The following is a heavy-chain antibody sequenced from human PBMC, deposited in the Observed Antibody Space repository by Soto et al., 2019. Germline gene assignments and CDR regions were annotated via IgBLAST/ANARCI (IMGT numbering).Heavy chain of an antibody. CDR1: GFTFSDYA. CDR2: VSHDGRNT. J-gene: IGHJ4*02. V-gene: IGHV3-30*18. D-gene: IGHD6-19*01. Sequence: VQLVESGGGVVQPGRSLRLSCAASGFTFSDYAMQWVRQAPGKGLEWVAVVSHDGRNTHYADSVKGRFTISRDSSKNTVSPEMTSLRAEDTAVYYCAKGGRQWLVTSDFNYWGQGARVTVSS. CDR3: AKGGRQWLVTSDFNY.